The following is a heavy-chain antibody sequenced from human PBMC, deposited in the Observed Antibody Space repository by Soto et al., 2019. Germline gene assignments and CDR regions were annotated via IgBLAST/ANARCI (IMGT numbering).Heavy chain of an antibody. CDR1: GYTFTSYG. CDR3: ARDSGDFWSGYYNFDY. J-gene: IGHJ4*02. D-gene: IGHD3-3*01. V-gene: IGHV1-18*04. CDR2: ISAYNGNT. Sequence: QVQLVQSGAEVKKPGASVKVSCKASGYTFTSYGISWVRQAPGQGLEWMGWISAYNGNTNYAQKLQGRVTMTTDTSTSTDYMELRSLRSDDTAVYYCARDSGDFWSGYYNFDYWGQGTLVTVSS.